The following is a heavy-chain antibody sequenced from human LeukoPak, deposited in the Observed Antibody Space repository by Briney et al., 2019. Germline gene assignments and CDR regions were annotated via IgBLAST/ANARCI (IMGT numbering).Heavy chain of an antibody. CDR1: GFTFSSYA. V-gene: IGHV3-30*14. D-gene: IGHD6-13*01. CDR2: ISSDGSNK. CDR3: ARGGGPIAAAQVHYFDY. Sequence: GGSLRLSCAASGFTFSSYAMHWVRQAPGKGLEWVAIISSDGSNKYYADSVKGRFTISRDNSKNTLYLQMNSLRAEDTAVYYCARGGGPIAAAQVHYFDYWGQGTLVTVSS. J-gene: IGHJ4*02.